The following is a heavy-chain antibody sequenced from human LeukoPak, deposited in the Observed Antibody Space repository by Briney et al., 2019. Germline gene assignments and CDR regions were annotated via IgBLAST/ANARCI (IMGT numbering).Heavy chain of an antibody. CDR3: ARDMYGSGNFIPESP. V-gene: IGHV4-61*01. D-gene: IGHD3-10*01. J-gene: IGHJ5*02. Sequence: SETLSLTCTVSGGSVSSSNYYWSWIRQPPGKGLEWIRYIYYSGSTVYNASLKSRVTISVDTSKNRFSLKLNSVTAADTAVYYCARDMYGSGNFIPESPWGQGTLVTVSS. CDR1: GGSVSSSNYY. CDR2: IYYSGST.